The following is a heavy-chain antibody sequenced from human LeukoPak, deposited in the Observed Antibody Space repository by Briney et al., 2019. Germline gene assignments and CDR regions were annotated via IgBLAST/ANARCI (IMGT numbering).Heavy chain of an antibody. V-gene: IGHV1-2*02. D-gene: IGHD5-12*01. J-gene: IGHJ4*02. Sequence: GASVKVSCKASRYTFTAYYMHWVRQAPGQGLEWMGWINPNSGVTKYAQKSQGRVSMTRDTSISTAYMELSRLTSDDTAVYYCGRGSDYDQRHFDYWGQGTLVTVSS. CDR3: GRGSDYDQRHFDY. CDR2: INPNSGVT. CDR1: RYTFTAYY.